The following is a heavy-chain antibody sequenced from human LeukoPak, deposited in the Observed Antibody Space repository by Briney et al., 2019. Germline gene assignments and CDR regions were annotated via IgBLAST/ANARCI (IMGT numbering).Heavy chain of an antibody. CDR1: GFTFTSYA. D-gene: IGHD6-13*01. CDR2: ISYDGSNK. V-gene: IGHV3-30-3*01. J-gene: IGHJ4*02. Sequence: PGGSLRLSCAASGFTFTSYAMHWVRQAPGKGLEWVAVISYDGSNKYYADSVKGRFTISRDNSKNTLYLEMNSLRAEDTAVYYCASQYRSSWYTQNHLDYWGQGTLVTVSS. CDR3: ASQYRSSWYTQNHLDY.